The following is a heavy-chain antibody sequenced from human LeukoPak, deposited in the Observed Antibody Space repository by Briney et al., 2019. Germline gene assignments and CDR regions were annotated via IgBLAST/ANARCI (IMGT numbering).Heavy chain of an antibody. J-gene: IGHJ4*02. CDR3: AKGPGYYDILTGCDY. V-gene: IGHV3-30*18. CDR1: GFTFSSYS. CDR2: ISYDGSNK. Sequence: PGGSLRLSCAASGFTFSSYSMNWVRQAPGKGLEWVAVISYDGSNKYYADSVKGRFTISRDNSKNTLYLQMNSLRAEDTAVYYCAKGPGYYDILTGCDYWGQGTLVTVSS. D-gene: IGHD3-9*01.